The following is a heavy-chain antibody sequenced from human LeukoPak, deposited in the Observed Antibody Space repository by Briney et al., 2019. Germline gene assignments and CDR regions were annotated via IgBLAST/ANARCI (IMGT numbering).Heavy chain of an antibody. CDR2: ISSSSSTI. Sequence: GGSLRLSCAASGFTFSSYSVNWVRQAPGKGLEWVSYISSSSSTIYYADSVKGRFTISRDNAKNSLYLQMNSLRAEDTAVYYCARGRGYSYRAHFDYWGQGTLVTVSS. CDR1: GFTFSSYS. V-gene: IGHV3-48*01. D-gene: IGHD5-18*01. J-gene: IGHJ4*02. CDR3: ARGRGYSYRAHFDY.